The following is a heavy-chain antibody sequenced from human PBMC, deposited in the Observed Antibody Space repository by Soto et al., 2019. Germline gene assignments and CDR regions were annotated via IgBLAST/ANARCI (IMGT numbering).Heavy chain of an antibody. D-gene: IGHD2-21*02. J-gene: IGHJ6*02. V-gene: IGHV2-5*02. Sequence: QITLKESGPTLVRPTQTLTLTCTFSGFSLSTSGVGVGWIRQPPGKALEWLALIYWDDDKRYSPSLKSRLTIHKDTAKNQVFLTMTNMDPVDTATYYCAHSRCGGDCLQSYSSHYSYGMDVWGQGTTVTVSS. CDR3: AHSRCGGDCLQSYSSHYSYGMDV. CDR1: GFSLSTSGVG. CDR2: IYWDDDK.